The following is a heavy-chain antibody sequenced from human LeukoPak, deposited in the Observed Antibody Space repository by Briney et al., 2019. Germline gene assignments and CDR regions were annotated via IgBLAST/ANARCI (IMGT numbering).Heavy chain of an antibody. J-gene: IGHJ4*02. D-gene: IGHD2-2*01. CDR2: ISYDGGND. CDR1: GFTFRSYG. CDR3: ARVYSPRYCSSTSCYPSHTDLDY. V-gene: IGHV3-33*01. Sequence: PGGSLRLSCAASGFTFRSYGMYWVRRTPGKVLEWVAIISYDGGNDYYADSVKGRFTISRDNSENTLFLEMNSLRAEDTAVYYCARVYSPRYCSSTSCYPSHTDLDYWGQGTLVTVSS.